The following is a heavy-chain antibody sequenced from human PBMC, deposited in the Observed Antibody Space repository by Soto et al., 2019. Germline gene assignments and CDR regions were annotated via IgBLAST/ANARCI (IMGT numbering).Heavy chain of an antibody. Sequence: GESLKISCKGSGYSFTSYWIGWVRQMPGKGLEWMGIIYPGDSDTRYSPSFQGQVTISADKSISTAYLQWSSLRASDTAMYYCARLSSSCTHAFAIWRQGTMLTVSS. CDR3: ARLSSSCTHAFAI. CDR2: IYPGDSDT. CDR1: GYSFTSYW. D-gene: IGHD6-13*01. J-gene: IGHJ3*02. V-gene: IGHV5-51*01.